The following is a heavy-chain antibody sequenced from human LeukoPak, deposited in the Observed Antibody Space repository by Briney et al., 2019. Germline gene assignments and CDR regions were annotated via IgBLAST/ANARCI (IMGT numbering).Heavy chain of an antibody. J-gene: IGHJ2*01. CDR1: GGSISSGDYY. D-gene: IGHD4-23*01. Sequence: SETLSLTCTVSGGSISSGDYYWSWIRQPPGKGLEWIGYIYYSGSTYYNPSLKSRVTISVDTSKNQFSLKLSSVTAADTAVYYCARDRRYGGNSYWYFDLWGRGTLVTVSS. V-gene: IGHV4-30-4*01. CDR3: ARDRRYGGNSYWYFDL. CDR2: IYYSGST.